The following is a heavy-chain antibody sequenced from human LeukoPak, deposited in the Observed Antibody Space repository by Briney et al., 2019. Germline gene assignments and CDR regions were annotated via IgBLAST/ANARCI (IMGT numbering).Heavy chain of an antibody. Sequence: GGSLRLSCAASGFTFDDYAMHWVRQAPGKGLEWVSGISWNSGSIGYADSVKGRFTISRDNAKNSLYLQMNSLRAEDTALYYCARDSDWDDIFDYWGQGTLVTVSS. CDR3: ARDSDWDDIFDY. CDR1: GFTFDDYA. D-gene: IGHD1-1*01. V-gene: IGHV3-9*01. J-gene: IGHJ4*02. CDR2: ISWNSGSI.